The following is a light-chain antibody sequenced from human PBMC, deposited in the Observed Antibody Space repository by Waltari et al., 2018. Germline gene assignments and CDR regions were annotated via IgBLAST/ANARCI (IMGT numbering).Light chain of an antibody. V-gene: IGKV1-5*03. J-gene: IGKJ2*01. CDR2: KVS. Sequence: DIQLTQSPSTLSASVGDRVNITCRASQTVHLWLAWYQQKPGKAPKLLIYKVSSLESGVPSRFSGSGYGTEFILTITSLQPDDFATYYCHNYNTDSPYTFGQGTKLEIK. CDR3: HNYNTDSPYT. CDR1: QTVHLW.